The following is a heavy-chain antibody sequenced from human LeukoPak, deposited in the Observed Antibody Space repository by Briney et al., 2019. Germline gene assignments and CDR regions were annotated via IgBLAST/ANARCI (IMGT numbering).Heavy chain of an antibody. CDR2: IGDSGRNT. V-gene: IGHV3-23*01. D-gene: IGHD3-10*01. J-gene: IGHJ4*02. CDR1: GFTFSSYA. CDR3: AKDPMVRGATYDD. Sequence: GGSLRLSCAASGFTFSSYAMTWVRQAPGKGLEWVSAIGDSGRNTYYADSVRGRFTISRDNSKNTLFLQMNSLRADDTAIYCCAKDPMVRGATYDDWGQGTLVTVSS.